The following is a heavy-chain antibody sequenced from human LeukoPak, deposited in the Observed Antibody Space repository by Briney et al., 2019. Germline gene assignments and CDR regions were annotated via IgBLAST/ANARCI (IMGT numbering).Heavy chain of an antibody. Sequence: EASVKVSCKASGYTFTSYDINWVRQPTGQGLEWMGWMNPNSGNTGYAQKFQGRVTMTRNTSISAAYMELSSLRSEDTAVYYCASTTPFYYYMDVWGKGTTVTVSS. V-gene: IGHV1-8*01. J-gene: IGHJ6*03. D-gene: IGHD1-14*01. CDR1: GYTFTSYD. CDR3: ASTTPFYYYMDV. CDR2: MNPNSGNT.